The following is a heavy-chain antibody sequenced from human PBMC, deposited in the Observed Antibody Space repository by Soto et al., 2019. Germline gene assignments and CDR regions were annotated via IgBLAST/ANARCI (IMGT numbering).Heavy chain of an antibody. CDR2: INPSGGST. CDR1: GYTFTSYY. J-gene: IGHJ4*02. Sequence: ASVKVSCKASGYTFTSYYMHWVRQAPGQGLEWMGIINPSGGSTSYAQKFQGRVTMTRDTSTSTVYMELSSLRSEDTAVYYCARDPTQPPIVGATTPFDYWGQGTRVTVS. CDR3: ARDPTQPPIVGATTPFDY. D-gene: IGHD1-26*01. V-gene: IGHV1-46*01.